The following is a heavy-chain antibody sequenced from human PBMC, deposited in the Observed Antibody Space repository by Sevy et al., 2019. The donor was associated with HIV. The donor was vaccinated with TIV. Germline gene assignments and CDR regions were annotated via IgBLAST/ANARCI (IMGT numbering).Heavy chain of an antibody. CDR3: ARGGDILTGTAHLFDY. CDR2: IYYSGST. J-gene: IGHJ4*02. CDR1: GGSISSYY. V-gene: IGHV4-59*01. Sequence: SETLSLTCTVSGGSISSYYWSWIRQTPGKGLEWIGYIYYSGSTNYNPSLKSRVTISVDTSKNQFSLKLSSVTAADTAVYYCARGGDILTGTAHLFDYWGQGTLVTVSS. D-gene: IGHD3-9*01.